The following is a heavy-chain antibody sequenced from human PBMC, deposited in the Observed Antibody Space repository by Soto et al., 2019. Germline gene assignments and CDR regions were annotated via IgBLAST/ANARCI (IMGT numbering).Heavy chain of an antibody. J-gene: IGHJ4*02. CDR3: ARVGTTFSDDQFFDS. CDR1: GFTFSSYS. CDR2: ISSSGSKI. Sequence: EVQLVDSGGGLVQPGGSPRLSCAASGFTFSSYSMNWVRQAPGKGLEWVSYISSSGSKIHYADSVKGRFTISRDDAQNSLFLQMNSLRAEDTALYYCARVGTTFSDDQFFDSWGQGTLVTVSS. D-gene: IGHD1-26*01. V-gene: IGHV3-48*01.